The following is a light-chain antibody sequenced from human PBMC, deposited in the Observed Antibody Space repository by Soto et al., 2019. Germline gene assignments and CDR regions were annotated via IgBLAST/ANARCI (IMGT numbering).Light chain of an antibody. Sequence: EIVLTQSPGTLSLSPGERATLSCRASQSVSSHLAWYQQRPGQAPRLLIYGASSRATGIPDRFSGSGSGTDFTLTISRLEPADFALYYCQQYGNSPPLTFGGGTKVEIK. CDR2: GAS. V-gene: IGKV3-20*01. J-gene: IGKJ4*01. CDR3: QQYGNSPPLT. CDR1: QSVSSH.